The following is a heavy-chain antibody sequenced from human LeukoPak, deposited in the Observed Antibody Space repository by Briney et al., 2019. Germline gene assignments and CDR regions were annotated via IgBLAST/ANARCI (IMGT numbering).Heavy chain of an antibody. CDR1: GFTFSDYY. J-gene: IGHJ4*02. D-gene: IGHD6-13*01. V-gene: IGHV3-11*01. Sequence: GGSLRLSCAASGFTFSDYYRSWIRQAPGKGLEWVSYISSSGSTIYYADSVKGRFTISRDNAKNSLYLQMNSLRAEDTAVYYCARDRDSSSWYYFDYWGQGTLVTVSS. CDR3: ARDRDSSSWYYFDY. CDR2: ISSSGSTI.